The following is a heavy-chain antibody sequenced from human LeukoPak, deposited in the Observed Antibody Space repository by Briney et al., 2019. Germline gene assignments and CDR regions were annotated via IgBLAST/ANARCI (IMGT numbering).Heavy chain of an antibody. J-gene: IGHJ4*02. V-gene: IGHV3-21*01. CDR2: ISSTSGYI. Sequence: GGSLRLSCAPSGLSFSSYTIHWVRQAPGKGLEWVSSISSTSGYIHYADSVKGRFSISRDNAKNLVHLEMDILRADDTAVYYCARDQRPDYEILIGFYRFDYWGQGTLVTVSS. CDR1: GLSFSSYT. D-gene: IGHD3-9*01. CDR3: ARDQRPDYEILIGFYRFDY.